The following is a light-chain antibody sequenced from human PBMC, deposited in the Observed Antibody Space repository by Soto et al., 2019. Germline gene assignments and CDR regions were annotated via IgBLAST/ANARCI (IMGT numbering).Light chain of an antibody. CDR1: QSISSNY. V-gene: IGKV3-20*01. Sequence: EIVLTQSPGTLSMSPGESATLSCRASQSISSNYLAWYQQKPGQAPRLLIYGASSRATGIPDRFSGSGSGTDFTLTISRLEAEDFAVYYCQQYGSSPRTFGQGTKVEF. CDR3: QQYGSSPRT. CDR2: GAS. J-gene: IGKJ1*01.